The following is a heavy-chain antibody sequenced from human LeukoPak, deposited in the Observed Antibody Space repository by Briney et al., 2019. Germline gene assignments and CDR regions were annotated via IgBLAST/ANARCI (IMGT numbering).Heavy chain of an antibody. CDR1: GYTFTSYG. D-gene: IGHD3-10*01. Sequence: GASVKVSCKASGYTFTSYGISWVRQAPGQGFEWMGWISAYNGNTNYAQKLQGRVTMTTDTSTSTAYMELRSLRSDDTAVYYCARSQLLWFGEFPFFYDYWGQGTLVTVS. CDR3: ARSQLLWFGEFPFFYDY. V-gene: IGHV1-18*01. CDR2: ISAYNGNT. J-gene: IGHJ4*02.